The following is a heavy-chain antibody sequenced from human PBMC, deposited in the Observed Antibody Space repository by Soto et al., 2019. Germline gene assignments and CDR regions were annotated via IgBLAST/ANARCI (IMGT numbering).Heavy chain of an antibody. J-gene: IGHJ4*02. V-gene: IGHV3-23*01. CDR3: AKAHPTYYYDSSGYWGYFDY. CDR1: GFTFSSYA. Sequence: GGSLRLSCAASGFTFSSYAMSWARQAPGTGLEWVSAISGSGGSTYYADSVKGRFTISRDNSKNTLYLQMNSLRAEDTAVYYCAKAHPTYYYDSSGYWGYFDYWGQGT. D-gene: IGHD3-22*01. CDR2: ISGSGGST.